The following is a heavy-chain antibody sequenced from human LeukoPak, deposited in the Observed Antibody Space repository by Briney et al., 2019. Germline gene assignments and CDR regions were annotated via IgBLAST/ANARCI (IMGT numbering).Heavy chain of an antibody. CDR1: GGTFSSYA. V-gene: IGHV1-69*04. CDR3: ARDLRSYGVNSFDY. CDR2: IIPILGIA. J-gene: IGHJ4*02. Sequence: GASVKVSCKASGGTFSSYAISWVRQAPGQGLEWMGRIIPILGIANYAQKFQGRVTITADKSTSTAYMELSRLRSDDTAVYYCARDLRSYGVNSFDYWGQGTLVTVSS. D-gene: IGHD4-17*01.